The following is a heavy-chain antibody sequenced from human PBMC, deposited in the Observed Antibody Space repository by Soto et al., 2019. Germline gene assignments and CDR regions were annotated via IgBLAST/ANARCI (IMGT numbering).Heavy chain of an antibody. V-gene: IGHV1-69*06. D-gene: IGHD2-15*01. CDR1: EGSLSTNP. J-gene: IGHJ4*02. Sequence: QVQLVQSGTEVKKPGSSVKVSCKTSEGSLSTNPISWVRQAPGQGLEWMGGTGSGTGPGNHAQKFQGRLTVTADKSTGTVYMELTNLSSEDTAVYYCAWRDSGGFFRFFDSWGQGTLVTVSS. CDR2: TGSGTGPG. CDR3: AWRDSGGFFRFFDS.